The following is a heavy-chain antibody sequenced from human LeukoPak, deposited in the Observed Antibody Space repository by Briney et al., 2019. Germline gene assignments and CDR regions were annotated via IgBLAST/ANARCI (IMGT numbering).Heavy chain of an antibody. D-gene: IGHD5-12*01. CDR2: ISYDGSNK. J-gene: IGHJ6*03. V-gene: IGHV3-30*18. Sequence: GRALRLSCAASGFTFSSYGMHWVRQAPGKGLEWVAVISYDGSNKYYADSVKGRFTISRDNSKNSLYLQMNSLRTEDTALYYCAKDSATAYYYMDVWGKGTTVTVSS. CDR3: AKDSATAYYYMDV. CDR1: GFTFSSYG.